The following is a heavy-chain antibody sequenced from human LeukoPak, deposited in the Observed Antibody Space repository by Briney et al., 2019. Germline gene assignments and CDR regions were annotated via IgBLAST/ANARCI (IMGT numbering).Heavy chain of an antibody. CDR1: GFTFDDYG. CDR3: AKALGATPDY. J-gene: IGHJ4*02. Sequence: PGGSLRLSCAASGFTFDDYGMSWVRQGPGKGLEWVSGINWNGGRTGYADSVKGRFTISRDNAKNTLYLQMNSLRAEDTAVYYCAKALGATPDYWGQGTLVTVSS. CDR2: INWNGGRT. V-gene: IGHV3-20*04. D-gene: IGHD1-26*01.